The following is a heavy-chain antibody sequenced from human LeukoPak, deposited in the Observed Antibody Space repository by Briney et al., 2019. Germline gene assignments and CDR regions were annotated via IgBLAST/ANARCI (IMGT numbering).Heavy chain of an antibody. D-gene: IGHD3-22*01. V-gene: IGHV3-23*01. CDR3: AKDREYYYDSSGYLFDY. CDR1: GFTFSSYA. Sequence: QSGGSLRLSCAASGFTFSSYAMSWVPQAPGKGLEWVSAISGSGGSTYYADSVKGRFTISRDNSKNTLYLKMNSLRAEDTAVYYCAKDREYYYDSSGYLFDYWGQGTLVTVSS. J-gene: IGHJ4*02. CDR2: ISGSGGST.